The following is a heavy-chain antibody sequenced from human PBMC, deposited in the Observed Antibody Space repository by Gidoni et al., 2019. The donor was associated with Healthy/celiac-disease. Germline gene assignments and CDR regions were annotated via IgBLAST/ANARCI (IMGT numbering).Heavy chain of an antibody. CDR2: INHSGST. J-gene: IGHJ4*02. Sequence: QVQLQQWGAGLLKPSETLSLTCAVYGGSFSGYSWSWIRQPPGKGLEWIGEINHSGSTNYNPSLKSRVTISVDTSKNQFSLKLSSVTAADTAVYYCARGRGTMIVVVNKRAFDYWGQGTLVTVSS. V-gene: IGHV4-34*01. D-gene: IGHD3-22*01. CDR3: ARGRGTMIVVVNKRAFDY. CDR1: GGSFSGYS.